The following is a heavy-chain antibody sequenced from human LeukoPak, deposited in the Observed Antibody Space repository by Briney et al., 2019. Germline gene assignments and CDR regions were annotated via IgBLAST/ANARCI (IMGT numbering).Heavy chain of an antibody. J-gene: IGHJ1*01. CDR1: GFTFSSYA. CDR2: ISYDGSNK. CDR3: AREVGRALWYFQY. D-gene: IGHD1-26*01. V-gene: IGHV3-30-3*01. Sequence: PGRSLRLSCAASGFTFSSYAMHWVRQAPGKGLEWVAVISYDGSNKYYADSVKGRFTISRDNSKNTVSLQMNSLRAEDTAVYYCAREVGRALWYFQYWGQGTLVTVSS.